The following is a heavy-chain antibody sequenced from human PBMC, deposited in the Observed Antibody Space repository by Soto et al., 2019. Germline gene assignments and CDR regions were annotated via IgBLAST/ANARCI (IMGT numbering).Heavy chain of an antibody. CDR2: INPSGGST. V-gene: IGHV1-46*03. Sequence: EASVKVSCKASGYTFTTYYMHWVRQAPGQGLEWMGIINPSGGSTSYAQKFQGRVTMTRDTSTSTVYMELSSLRSEDTAVYYCARDRGGSSSWRDYYYYYYGMDVWGQGTTVTVSS. CDR1: GYTFTTYY. CDR3: ARDRGGSSSWRDYYYYYYGMDV. J-gene: IGHJ6*02. D-gene: IGHD6-13*01.